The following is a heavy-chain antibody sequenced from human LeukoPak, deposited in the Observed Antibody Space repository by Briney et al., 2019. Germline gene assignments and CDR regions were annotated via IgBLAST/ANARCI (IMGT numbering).Heavy chain of an antibody. J-gene: IGHJ6*03. CDR1: GFTFSSYS. CDR2: ISSSSSYI. CDR3: ARLRNSGYVGLSTDYYYMDV. V-gene: IGHV3-21*04. D-gene: IGHD5-12*01. Sequence: GGSLRLSCAASGFTFSSYSMTWVRQAPGKGLEWVSSISSSSSYIYYADSVKGRFSISRDNAKNSRYLQMDSLRAEDTALYYCARLRNSGYVGLSTDYYYMDVWGKGTTVTVSS.